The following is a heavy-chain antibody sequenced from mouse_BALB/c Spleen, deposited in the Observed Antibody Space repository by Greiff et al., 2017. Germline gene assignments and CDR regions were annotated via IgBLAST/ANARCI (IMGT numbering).Heavy chain of an antibody. V-gene: IGHV2-9*02. Sequence: QVQLKESGPGLVAPSQTLSITCTVSGFSLTSYCVHWVRQPPGKGLEWLGVIWAGGSTNYNSAPMSRMGISKDYTKSQVFLKMNSLQTDDTAMYYCAGDLGSDYYAMDYWGQGTSVTVSA. D-gene: IGHD4-1*01. CDR1: GFSLTSYC. J-gene: IGHJ4*01. CDR2: IWAGGST. CDR3: AGDLGSDYYAMDY.